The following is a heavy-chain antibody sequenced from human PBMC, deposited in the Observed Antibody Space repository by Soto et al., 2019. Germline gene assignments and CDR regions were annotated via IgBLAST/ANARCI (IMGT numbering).Heavy chain of an antibody. CDR1: GGSISSDGYY. J-gene: IGHJ6*02. CDR3: ARVFGEGIAALPYSGMEV. CDR2: IYYSGST. V-gene: IGHV4-31*03. D-gene: IGHD6-6*01. Sequence: QVQLQESGPGLVKPSQTLSLTCTVSGGSISSDGYYWSWIRQHPGKGLEWIGYIYYSGSTYYNPSLKSRVTISVDTCNNQYTRKLSSVTAADTAVYYCARVFGEGIAALPYSGMEVWGQGTTVTVSS.